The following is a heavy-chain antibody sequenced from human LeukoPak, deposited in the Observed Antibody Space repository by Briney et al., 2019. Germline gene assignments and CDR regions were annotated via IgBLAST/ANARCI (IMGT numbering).Heavy chain of an antibody. Sequence: GASVKVSCKASGYTFTSYGITWVRQAPGQGLEWMGWISAYNGYTNYAQKLQGRVLMTTDTSTSTAYMELRSLRSDDTAVYYCARSESTYYSDISGYLSDPWGQGTLVTVSS. V-gene: IGHV1-18*01. CDR1: GYTFTSYG. D-gene: IGHD3-22*01. J-gene: IGHJ5*02. CDR3: ARSESTYYSDISGYLSDP. CDR2: ISAYNGYT.